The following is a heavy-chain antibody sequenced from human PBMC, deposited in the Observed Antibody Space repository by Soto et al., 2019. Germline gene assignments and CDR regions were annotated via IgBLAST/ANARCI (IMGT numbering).Heavy chain of an antibody. D-gene: IGHD6-13*01. CDR2: ISGSGGSK. V-gene: IGHV3-23*01. Sequence: EVQLLESGGGLVQPGGSLRLSCAASGFTFSSYAMSWVRQAPGKGLEWVSAISGSGGSKYYADSVKGRFTISSDNSKNTLYLQMNSLRAEDTAVYSCAPSPPTSGIAAASPLNWFDPWGKGTLVTVSS. CDR3: APSPPTSGIAAASPLNWFDP. CDR1: GFTFSSYA. J-gene: IGHJ5*02.